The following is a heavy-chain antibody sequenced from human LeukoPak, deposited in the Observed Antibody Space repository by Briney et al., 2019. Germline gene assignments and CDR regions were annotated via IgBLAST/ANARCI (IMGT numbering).Heavy chain of an antibody. D-gene: IGHD3-10*01. CDR1: GGSFSGYY. CDR3: ARGGYYGSGNDFRFDP. J-gene: IGHJ5*02. CDR2: IYYSGST. V-gene: IGHV4-59*01. Sequence: SETLSLTCAVYGGSFSGYYWSWIRQPPGKGLEWIGYIYYSGSTNYKPSLKSRVTISVDTSKNQFSLKLSSVTAADTAVYYCARGGYYGSGNDFRFDPWGQGTLVTASS.